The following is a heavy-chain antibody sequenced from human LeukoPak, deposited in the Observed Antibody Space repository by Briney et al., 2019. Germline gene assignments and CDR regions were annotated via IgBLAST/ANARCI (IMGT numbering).Heavy chain of an antibody. J-gene: IGHJ6*02. D-gene: IGHD6-6*01. CDR1: GFTFSNYA. Sequence: GGSLRLSCAASGFTFSNYAMSWVRQAPGKGLEWVSAISGSGDSTYYADSVKGRFTISRDNSKNTLYLQMNSLRAEDTAVYYCAKGKAARGYYYYGMDVWGQGTTVTVSS. CDR2: ISGSGDST. V-gene: IGHV3-23*01. CDR3: AKGKAARGYYYYGMDV.